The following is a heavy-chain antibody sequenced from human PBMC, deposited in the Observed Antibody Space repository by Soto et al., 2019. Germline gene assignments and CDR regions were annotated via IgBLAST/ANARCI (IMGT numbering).Heavy chain of an antibody. Sequence: QVQLVQSGAEVKKPGSSVKVSCKASGGTFSSYAISWVRQAPGQGLESMGGIIPIFGTANYAQKFQGRVTITADKSTSTAYMELSSLRSEDTAVYYCATFEYNWNDGPGYYFDYWVQGTLVTVSS. CDR2: IIPIFGTA. J-gene: IGHJ4*02. V-gene: IGHV1-69*06. D-gene: IGHD1-1*01. CDR1: GGTFSSYA. CDR3: ATFEYNWNDGPGYYFDY.